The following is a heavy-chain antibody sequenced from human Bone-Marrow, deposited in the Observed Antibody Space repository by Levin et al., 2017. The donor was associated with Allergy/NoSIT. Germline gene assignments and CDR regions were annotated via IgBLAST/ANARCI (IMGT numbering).Heavy chain of an antibody. CDR1: GFTFNDYT. J-gene: IGHJ4*02. CDR3: AKDLSPRIAVTGNIEY. CDR2: ISWDASTT. Sequence: GGSLRLSCAASGFTFNDYTMHWVRQAPQRGLEWVSLISWDASTTYYADSVRGRFTISRDNSKNALDLQMNSLTTEDTALYYCAKDLSPRIAVTGNIEYWGQGTLVTVSS. V-gene: IGHV3-43*01. D-gene: IGHD6-19*01.